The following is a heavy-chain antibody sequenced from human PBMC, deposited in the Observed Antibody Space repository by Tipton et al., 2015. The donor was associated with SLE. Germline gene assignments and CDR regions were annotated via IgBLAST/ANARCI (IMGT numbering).Heavy chain of an antibody. CDR2: VYYSGTT. D-gene: IGHD2-21*01. CDR3: ARARVNCRSECYPDSFDI. CDR1: GDSINSRNYY. V-gene: IGHV4-39*07. Sequence: TLSLTCSVSGDSINSRNYYWGRVRQTPEKGLERIGSVYYSGTTFYNPSLKSRVTISIDTSRNSFSLKLTSVTAADTAVYYCARARVNCRSECYPDSFDIWGPGTMVTVSS. J-gene: IGHJ3*02.